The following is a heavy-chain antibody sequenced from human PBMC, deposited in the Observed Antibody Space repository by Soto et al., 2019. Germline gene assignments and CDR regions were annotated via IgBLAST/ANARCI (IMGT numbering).Heavy chain of an antibody. Sequence: EVQLLDSGGRLVQPEGSLRLSCAASGFTFSSYAMSWVRQAPGKGLEWVSSISESGDSTSYAESVRGRFTISRDDSKNTLYLQMNSLRAEDTAVYSCAKSRIQGWTKGLYDHWGQGTLVTVSS. CDR2: ISESGDST. D-gene: IGHD5-18*01. CDR1: GFTFSSYA. J-gene: IGHJ4*02. V-gene: IGHV3-23*01. CDR3: AKSRIQGWTKGLYDH.